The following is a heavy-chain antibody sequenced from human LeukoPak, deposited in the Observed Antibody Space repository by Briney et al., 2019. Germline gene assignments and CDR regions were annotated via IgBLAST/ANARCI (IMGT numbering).Heavy chain of an antibody. V-gene: IGHV4-4*07. D-gene: IGHD5-24*01. CDR3: ARGEMATITYDAFDI. J-gene: IGHJ3*02. CDR1: GGSISSYY. Sequence: SETLSLTCTVSGGSISSYYWSWIRQPAGKGLEWIGRIYTSGLTNYNPSLRSRVTISVDTSKNQVSLNLSSVTAADTALYFCARGEMATITYDAFDIWGQGTMVTVSS. CDR2: IYTSGLT.